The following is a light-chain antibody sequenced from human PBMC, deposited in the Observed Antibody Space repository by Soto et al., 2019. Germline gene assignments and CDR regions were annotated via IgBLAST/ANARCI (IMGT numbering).Light chain of an antibody. V-gene: IGKV1-6*01. CDR3: LQDYHYPLT. J-gene: IGKJ4*01. CDR2: AAS. Sequence: AIPMTQSPSSLSASVGDRVTITCRASQGIGNDLGWYQQKPGRAPNLLISAASSLQSGVPSRFSGSGSGTDFTLTITSLHPEDFATYYCLQDYHYPLTFGGGTKVEIK. CDR1: QGIGND.